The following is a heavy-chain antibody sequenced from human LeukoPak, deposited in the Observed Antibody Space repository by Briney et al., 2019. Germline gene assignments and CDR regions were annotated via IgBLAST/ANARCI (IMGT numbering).Heavy chain of an antibody. CDR2: IHSGGNA. CDR1: GLSVGDND. D-gene: IGHD1-26*01. Sequence: GGTLRLSCAAFGLSVGDNDMNWVRQAPGKGLEWVSVIHSGGNAYYADSVRGRFTISRDSSKNTLYLQMNTLGVEDTAVYYCARALVGATIGYFDFWGQGTLVTVSS. J-gene: IGHJ4*02. CDR3: ARALVGATIGYFDF. V-gene: IGHV3-53*01.